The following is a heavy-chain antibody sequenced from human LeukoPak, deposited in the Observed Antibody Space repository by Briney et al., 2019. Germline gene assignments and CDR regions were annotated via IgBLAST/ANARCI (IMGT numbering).Heavy chain of an antibody. V-gene: IGHV3-23*01. J-gene: IGHJ4*02. CDR3: AKDDRRDGYEYYFDY. CDR2: ISGSGGST. D-gene: IGHD5-24*01. CDR1: GFTFSSYA. Sequence: PGGSLRLSCAASGFTFSSYAMSWVRQAPGKGLEWVSAISGSGGSTYYADSVKGRFTISRDNSKNTLYLQMNSLRAEDTAVYYCAKDDRRDGYEYYFDYWGQGTLVTVSS.